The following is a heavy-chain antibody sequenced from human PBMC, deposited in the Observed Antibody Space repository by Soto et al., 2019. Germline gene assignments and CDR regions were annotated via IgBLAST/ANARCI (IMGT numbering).Heavy chain of an antibody. D-gene: IGHD2-21*01. CDR3: ARGPYCGEECYFAY. J-gene: IGHJ4*02. CDR1: GDSISRYY. Sequence: PSETLSLTCSVFGDSISRYYWSWVRQSAGKGLEWIGRICNSGIINYNPSLESRVTLSVDPSKNQISLRLTSATAADTAMYYCARGPYCGEECYFAYWGQGTLVTVSS. V-gene: IGHV4-4*07. CDR2: ICNSGII.